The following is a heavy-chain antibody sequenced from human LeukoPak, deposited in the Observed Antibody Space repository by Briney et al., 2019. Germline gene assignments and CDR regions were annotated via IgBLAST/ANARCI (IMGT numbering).Heavy chain of an antibody. CDR1: GGTFSSYA. CDR3: ARSTLYYDFWSGYYTPYYFDY. V-gene: IGHV1-69*13. D-gene: IGHD3-3*01. J-gene: IGHJ4*02. CDR2: IILIFVTA. Sequence: SVKVSCKASGGTFSSYAISWVRQALGQGREWMGGIILIFVTANDAQKFQGRVTITADESTSTAYMELSSLRSENTAVYYCARSTLYYDFWSGYYTPYYFDYWGQGTLVTVSS.